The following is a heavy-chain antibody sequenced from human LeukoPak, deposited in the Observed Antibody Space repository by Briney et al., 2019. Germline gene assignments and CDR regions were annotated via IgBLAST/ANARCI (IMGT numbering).Heavy chain of an antibody. CDR3: ARAPPWDGSVHFDY. D-gene: IGHD3-10*01. CDR1: GFTFDDYA. CDR2: ISWNSGSI. J-gene: IGHJ4*02. V-gene: IGHV3-9*01. Sequence: GGSLRLSCAASGFTFDDYAMHWVRQAPGKGLEWVSGISWNSGSIGYADSVKGRFTISRDNAKNSLYLQMNSLRAEDTAVYYCARAPPWDGSVHFDYWGQGTLVTVSS.